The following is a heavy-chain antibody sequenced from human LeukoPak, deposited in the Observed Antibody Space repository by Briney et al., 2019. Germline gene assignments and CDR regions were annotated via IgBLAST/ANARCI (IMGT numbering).Heavy chain of an antibody. Sequence: PSETLSPACTVSGGSISTYYWSWIRQSPGKGLEWIGSVYYSGSTNYNPSLKSRVSISVDTSKNQFSLELSSVTAADTAVYYCAVNSTRHTFDIWGQGTMVTVSS. D-gene: IGHD5-24*01. CDR2: VYYSGST. CDR1: GGSISTYY. J-gene: IGHJ3*02. V-gene: IGHV4-59*08. CDR3: AVNSTRHTFDI.